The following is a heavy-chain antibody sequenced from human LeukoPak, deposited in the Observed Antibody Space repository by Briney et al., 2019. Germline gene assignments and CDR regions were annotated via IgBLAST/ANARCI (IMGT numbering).Heavy chain of an antibody. Sequence: ASVKVSCKASGYTFTGYYMHWVRPAPGQGLAWMGWINPNSGGTNYAQKFQGRVTMTRDTSISTAYMELSRLRSDDTAVYYCARDLITMIVVNWFDPWGQGTLVTVSS. CDR3: ARDLITMIVVNWFDP. CDR2: INPNSGGT. J-gene: IGHJ5*02. D-gene: IGHD3-22*01. V-gene: IGHV1-2*02. CDR1: GYTFTGYY.